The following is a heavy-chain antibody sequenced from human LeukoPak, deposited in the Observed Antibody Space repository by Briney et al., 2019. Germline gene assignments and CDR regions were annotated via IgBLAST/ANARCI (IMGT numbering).Heavy chain of an antibody. CDR2: IYHSGST. CDR1: GGSISSGGYS. D-gene: IGHD2-2*02. J-gene: IGHJ5*02. CDR3: AGRYCSSTSCYNRGLWFDP. Sequence: SETLSLTCAVSGGSISSGGYSWSWIRQPPGKGLEWIGYIYHSGSTYYNPSLKSRVTISVDRSKNQFSLKLSSVTAAGTAVYYCAGRYCSSTSCYNRGLWFDPWGQGTLVTVSS. V-gene: IGHV4-30-2*01.